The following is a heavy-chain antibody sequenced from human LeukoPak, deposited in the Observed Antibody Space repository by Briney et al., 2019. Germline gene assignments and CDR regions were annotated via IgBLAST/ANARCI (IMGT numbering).Heavy chain of an antibody. J-gene: IGHJ4*02. CDR2: IKQDGSEK. CDR3: TRDEV. Sequence: PGGSLRLSCAASGFTFSTYGMHWVRQVPGKGLEWVANIKQDGSEKYYVDSVKGRFTISRDNVKNSLYLQMNSLRAEDTAVYYCTRDEVWGQGTLVTVSS. V-gene: IGHV3-7*01. CDR1: GFTFSTYG.